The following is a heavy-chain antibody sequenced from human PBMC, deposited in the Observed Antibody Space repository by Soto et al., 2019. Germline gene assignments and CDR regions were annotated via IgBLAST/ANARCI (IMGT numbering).Heavy chain of an antibody. V-gene: IGHV4-59*01. J-gene: IGHJ5*02. Sequence: SETLSLTCIVSGGSISSYYWSWIRQPPGKGLEWIGYIYYSGSTNHNPSLKSRVTISVDTSKNQFSLKLSSVTAADTAVYYCARSIQYSSSLVWFDPWGQGTLVTVSS. D-gene: IGHD6-13*01. CDR3: ARSIQYSSSLVWFDP. CDR1: GGSISSYY. CDR2: IYYSGST.